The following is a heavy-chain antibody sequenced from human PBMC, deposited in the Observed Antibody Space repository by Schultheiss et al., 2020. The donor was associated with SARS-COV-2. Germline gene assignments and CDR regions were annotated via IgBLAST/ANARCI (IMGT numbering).Heavy chain of an antibody. J-gene: IGHJ4*02. Sequence: GESLKISCAASGFSFNTYSMSWVRQPPGKGLEWVSYISIWSTTIKYADSVKGRFTISRDNAQNSMYLQMNSLRDEDTAVYYCATVISGQPTLGGQGTLVTVSS. D-gene: IGHD3-10*01. V-gene: IGHV3-48*02. CDR2: ISIWSTTI. CDR3: ATVISGQPTL. CDR1: GFSFNTYS.